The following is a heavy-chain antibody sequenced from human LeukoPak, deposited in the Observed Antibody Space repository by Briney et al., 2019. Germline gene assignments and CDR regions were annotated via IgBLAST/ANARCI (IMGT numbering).Heavy chain of an antibody. CDR3: ARHRMSGGLWSDY. CDR1: GYSFTSYW. Sequence: GASLKISCKGSGYSFTSYWIGWARQLPGKGLEWMGIIYPGDSDTRYSPSFQGQVTISADKSISTAYLQWSSLKASDTAMYYCARHRMSGGLWSDYWGQGTLVTVSS. V-gene: IGHV5-51*01. J-gene: IGHJ4*02. D-gene: IGHD5-18*01. CDR2: IYPGDSDT.